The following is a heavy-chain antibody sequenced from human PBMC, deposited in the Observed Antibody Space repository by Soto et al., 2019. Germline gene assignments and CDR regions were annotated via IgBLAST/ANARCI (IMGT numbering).Heavy chain of an antibody. CDR3: ARNSEITISGVVIIQPFDY. D-gene: IGHD3-3*01. CDR2: ISAYNGNT. J-gene: IGHJ4*02. V-gene: IGHV1-18*01. CDR1: GYTFTNYG. Sequence: ASVKVSCKASGYTFTNYGISWVRQAPGQGLEWMGWISAYNGNTNYAQKLQGRVTMTTDTSTSTAYMELRSLRSDDTAVYYSARNSEITISGVVIIQPFDYWGQGTLVTVSS.